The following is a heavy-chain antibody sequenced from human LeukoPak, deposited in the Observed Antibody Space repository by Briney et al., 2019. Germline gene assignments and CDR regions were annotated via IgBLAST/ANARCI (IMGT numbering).Heavy chain of an antibody. J-gene: IGHJ4*02. D-gene: IGHD6-19*01. Sequence: PSETLSLTCTVSGGSISSYYWSWIRQPPGKVLEWIGYIYNSGSTNYNPSLKSRVMISVDTPKNQFSLKLSTVTAADTAVYFCAGRSRSGWYYDYWGQGTLVTVSS. CDR2: IYNSGST. V-gene: IGHV4-59*01. CDR3: AGRSRSGWYYDY. CDR1: GGSISSYY.